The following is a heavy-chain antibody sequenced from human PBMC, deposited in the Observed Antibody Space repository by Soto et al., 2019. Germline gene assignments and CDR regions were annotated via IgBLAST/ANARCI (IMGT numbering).Heavy chain of an antibody. CDR1: GSSITSSSHY. CDR3: ARSMTTVVTLDY. D-gene: IGHD4-17*01. V-gene: IGHV4-39*01. J-gene: IGHJ4*02. CDR2: IYYSGST. Sequence: PSETLSLTWTVSGSSITSSSHYWGWIRQPPGKGLESVANIYYSGSTYYNPSLKSRVTISVDTSENQFSLKLSSVTAADTAVYYCARSMTTVVTLDYWGQGTLVTVSS.